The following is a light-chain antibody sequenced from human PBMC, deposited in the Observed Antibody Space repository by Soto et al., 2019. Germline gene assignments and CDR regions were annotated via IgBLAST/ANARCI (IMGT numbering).Light chain of an antibody. J-gene: IGKJ5*01. Sequence: DIVMTQSPLSLPVTPGEPASISCRSSQSLLHSNGYNYLDWYLQKPGQSPQLLIYLGSNRASGVPARFSGSGSGTDFTLTISSLEPEDFAVYYCHQRSNWPPDTFGQGTRLEIK. CDR2: LGS. CDR1: QSLLHSNGYNY. V-gene: IGKV2-28*01. CDR3: HQRSNWPPDT.